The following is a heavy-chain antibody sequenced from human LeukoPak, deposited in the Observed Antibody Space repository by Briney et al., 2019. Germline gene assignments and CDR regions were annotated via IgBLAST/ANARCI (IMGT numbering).Heavy chain of an antibody. J-gene: IGHJ4*02. CDR3: AGASAFLEFYYFDY. D-gene: IGHD3-3*02. CDR2: ISAYNGNT. V-gene: IGHV1-18*01. Sequence: ASVKVSCKASGYTFTSYGISWVRQAPGQGLEWMGWISAYNGNTNYAQKLQGRVTMTTDTSTSTAYMELRSLRSDDTAVYYCAGASAFLEFYYFDYWGQGTLVTVSS. CDR1: GYTFTSYG.